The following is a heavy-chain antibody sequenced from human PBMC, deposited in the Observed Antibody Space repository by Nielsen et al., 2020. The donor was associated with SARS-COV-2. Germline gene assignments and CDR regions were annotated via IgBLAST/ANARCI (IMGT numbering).Heavy chain of an antibody. V-gene: IGHV4-39*01. CDR2: IYYSGST. J-gene: IGHJ6*02. D-gene: IGHD6-19*01. CDR3: ARQPISSGWYSGWYYGMDV. Sequence: SETLSLTCTVSGGSISSSSYYWGWIRKPPGKGLEWIGSIYYSGSTYYNPSLKSRVTISVDTSKNQFSLKLSSVTAADTAVYYCARQPISSGWYSGWYYGMDVCGQGTTVTVSS. CDR1: GGSISSSSYY.